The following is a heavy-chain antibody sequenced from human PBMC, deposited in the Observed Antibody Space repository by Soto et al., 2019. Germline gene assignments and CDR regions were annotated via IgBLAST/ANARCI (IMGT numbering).Heavy chain of an antibody. CDR2: ISGSGGST. CDR3: AKDTIPPVKAKQQFYYFDY. J-gene: IGHJ4*02. D-gene: IGHD6-13*01. Sequence: PGGSLRLSCAASGFTFSSYAMSWVRQAPGKGLEWVSAISGSGGSTYYADSVKGRFTISRDNSKNTLYLQMNSLRAEDTAVYYCAKDTIPPVKAKQQFYYFDYWGQGTLVTVSS. CDR1: GFTFSSYA. V-gene: IGHV3-23*01.